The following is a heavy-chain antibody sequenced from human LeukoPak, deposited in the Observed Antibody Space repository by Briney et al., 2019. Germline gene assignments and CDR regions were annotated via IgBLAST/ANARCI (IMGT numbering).Heavy chain of an antibody. CDR3: ARDRAAAANWFDP. D-gene: IGHD2-2*01. V-gene: IGHV1-18*01. CDR1: GYTFNSYG. Sequence: ASVKVSCKASGYTFNSYGISWVRQAPGQGLEWMGWISAYNGNTNYAQKLQGRVAMTTDTSTSTAYMELRRLRSDDTAVYYCARDRAAAANWFDPWGQGTLVTVSS. CDR2: ISAYNGNT. J-gene: IGHJ5*02.